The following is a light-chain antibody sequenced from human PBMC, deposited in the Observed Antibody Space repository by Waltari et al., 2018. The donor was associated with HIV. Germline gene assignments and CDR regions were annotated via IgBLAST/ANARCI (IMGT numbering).Light chain of an antibody. CDR2: RNN. CDR3: ATWDDSLSAWV. J-gene: IGLJ3*02. Sequence: QSLLTQPPSASGTPGQRVTMSCYGSSSNIVSNYVYWYQQLPGTAPKLLIQRNNGRPSGVPDRFSGSKSGASAFLAISGLRSEDEADYYCATWDDSLSAWVFGGGTKLTVL. V-gene: IGLV1-47*01. CDR1: SSNIVSNY.